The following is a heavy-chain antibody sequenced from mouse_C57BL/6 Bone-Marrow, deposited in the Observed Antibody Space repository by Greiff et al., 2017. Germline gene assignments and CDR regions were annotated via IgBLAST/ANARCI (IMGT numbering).Heavy chain of an antibody. CDR2: IDPNSGGT. V-gene: IGHV1-72*01. D-gene: IGHD2-1*01. CDR3: ASNYRGAWFAY. J-gene: IGHJ3*01. Sequence: QVQLKQPGAELVKPGASVKLSCKASGYTFTSYWMHWVKQRPGRGLEWIGRIDPNSGGTKYNEKFKSKATLTVDKPSSTAYMQRSSLTSEDSAVYYCASNYRGAWFAYWGQGTLVTVSA. CDR1: GYTFTSYW.